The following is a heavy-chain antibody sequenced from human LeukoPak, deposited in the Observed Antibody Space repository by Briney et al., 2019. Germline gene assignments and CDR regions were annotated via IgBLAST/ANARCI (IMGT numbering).Heavy chain of an antibody. CDR1: GYTFTSYD. Sequence: ASVKVSCKASGYTFTSYDINWVRQATGQGLEWMGWMNPNSGNTGYAQKFQGRVTMTRNTSIRTAYMELSSLRSEDTAVYYCARGQIAAAGPLDYWGQGTLVTVSS. V-gene: IGHV1-8*01. CDR2: MNPNSGNT. J-gene: IGHJ4*02. D-gene: IGHD6-13*01. CDR3: ARGQIAAAGPLDY.